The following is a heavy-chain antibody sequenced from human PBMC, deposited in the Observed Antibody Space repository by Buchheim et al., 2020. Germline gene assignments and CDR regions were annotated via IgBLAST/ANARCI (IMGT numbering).Heavy chain of an antibody. CDR1: GFTFSSYW. J-gene: IGHJ6*04. V-gene: IGHV3-7*01. CDR2: IKQDGSEK. Sequence: EVQLVESGGGLVQPGGSLRLSCAASGFTFSSYWMSWVRQAPGKGLEWVANIKQDGSEKYYVDSVKGRFTISRDNAKNSLYLQMYSLRAEETAVYYCAKVGGSSTSCPDYYYGMDVWGKGTT. D-gene: IGHD2-2*01. CDR3: AKVGGSSTSCPDYYYGMDV.